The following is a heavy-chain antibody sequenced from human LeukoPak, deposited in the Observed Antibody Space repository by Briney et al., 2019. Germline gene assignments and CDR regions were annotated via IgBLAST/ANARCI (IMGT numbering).Heavy chain of an antibody. V-gene: IGHV1-46*01. D-gene: IGHD6-19*01. CDR1: GYTFTRYY. CDR2: SNPSGGST. Sequence: ASVKVSCKASGYTFTRYYMHWVRQAPGQGGEGMGISNPSGGSTSNAQKFQGRVTMTRDMSTSTVYMELSSLRSEDTAVYYCASSIPTKYSSGWYGLFDYWGQGTLVTVSS. J-gene: IGHJ4*02. CDR3: ASSIPTKYSSGWYGLFDY.